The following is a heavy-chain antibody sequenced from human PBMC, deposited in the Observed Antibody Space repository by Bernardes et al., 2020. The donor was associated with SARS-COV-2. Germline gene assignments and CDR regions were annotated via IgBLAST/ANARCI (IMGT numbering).Heavy chain of an antibody. J-gene: IGHJ4*02. CDR1: GFSFSDYG. D-gene: IGHD1-7*01. CDR3: ARVNWNYQVY. Sequence: GWSLRLSCAGSGFSFSDYGMNWVRQAPGKGLEWVSYISSTSLTKYYADSVQGRFTVSRDNARNSLDLQMHSLRLDDTAVYYCARVNWNYQVYWGQGTLVTVSS. CDR2: ISSTSLTK. V-gene: IGHV3-48*01.